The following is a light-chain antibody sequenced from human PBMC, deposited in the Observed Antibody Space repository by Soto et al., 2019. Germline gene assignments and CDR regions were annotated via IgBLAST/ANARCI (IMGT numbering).Light chain of an antibody. CDR2: GAS. Sequence: EIVLTQSPGTLSVSPGERATLSCRASQTVSSSYLAWYQQKPGQAPRLLIQGASIRATGIPDRFSGSGSGTDFSLTISRLEPEDFAVYYCQQYGSSPLTFGQGTRVEIK. J-gene: IGKJ1*01. CDR1: QTVSSSY. V-gene: IGKV3-20*01. CDR3: QQYGSSPLT.